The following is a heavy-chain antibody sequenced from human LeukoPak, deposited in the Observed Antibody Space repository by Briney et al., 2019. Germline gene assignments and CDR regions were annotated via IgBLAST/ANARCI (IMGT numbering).Heavy chain of an antibody. CDR2: IHTGGTT. J-gene: IGHJ4*02. CDR3: ARVWFGYFFQ. V-gene: IGHV3-53*01. CDR1: GIDISYHY. Sequence: GGSLRLFCVASGIDISYHYVGWVRQAPGKGLEWVSVIHTGGTTHYADSVRGRFTVSKDTSNNTVFLQMNSLRVEDTALYFCARVWFGYFFQWGQGALVTVSS. D-gene: IGHD3-10*01.